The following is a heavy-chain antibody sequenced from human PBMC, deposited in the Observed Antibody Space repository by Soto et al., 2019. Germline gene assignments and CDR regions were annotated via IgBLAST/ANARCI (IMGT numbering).Heavy chain of an antibody. D-gene: IGHD3-22*01. J-gene: IGHJ5*02. Sequence: SETLSLTCTVSGGSISSSSYYWGWIRQPPGKGLEWIGSIYYSGSTYYNPSLKSRVTISVDTSKNQFSLKLSSVTAADTAVYYCARRDDYYDSSGYYNWFDPWGQGTLVTVSS. CDR3: ARRDDYYDSSGYYNWFDP. CDR2: IYYSGST. CDR1: GGSISSSSYY. V-gene: IGHV4-39*01.